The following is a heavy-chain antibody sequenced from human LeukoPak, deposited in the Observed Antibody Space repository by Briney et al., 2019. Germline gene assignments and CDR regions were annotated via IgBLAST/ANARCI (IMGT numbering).Heavy chain of an antibody. Sequence: SETLSLTCTVSGGSFSSYYWSWIRQPPGKGLEGIGYIYYSGSTNYNPSLKSRVTISVDTSKNQFSLKLSSVTAADTAVYYCARVGWAFGGGSGWFDPWGQGNLVTVSS. CDR1: GGSFSSYY. CDR2: IYYSGST. V-gene: IGHV4-59*01. CDR3: ARVGWAFGGGSGWFDP. D-gene: IGHD3-16*01. J-gene: IGHJ5*02.